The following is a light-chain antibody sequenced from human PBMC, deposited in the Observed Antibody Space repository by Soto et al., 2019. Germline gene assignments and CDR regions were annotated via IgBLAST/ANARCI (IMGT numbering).Light chain of an antibody. CDR3: QQYGSSGT. J-gene: IGKJ1*01. CDR2: GAS. Sequence: DILLTRSPGTLSLSPGERETLSCMASQSVSTNYLAWSTPKPGQAPRILIYGASNRATGIPDRFIGSGSGTDFTITISRLEPDEFAVYDCQQYGSSGTFGQGTKVDI. CDR1: QSVSTNY. V-gene: IGKV3-20*01.